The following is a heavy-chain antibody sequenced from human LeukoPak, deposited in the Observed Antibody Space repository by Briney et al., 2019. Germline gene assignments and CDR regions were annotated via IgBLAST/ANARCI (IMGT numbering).Heavy chain of an antibody. CDR2: IYSGGNT. CDR3: ATRAVAAPY. J-gene: IGHJ4*02. D-gene: IGHD6-19*01. V-gene: IGHV3-66*01. Sequence: PGGSLRLSCAASGFTVGNNHMNWVRQAPGKGLEWVSLIYSGGNTQYADSVKGRFIIFRDSSKNTLYLQMNSLGVEDTAVYYCATRAVAAPYWGQGTLVTVSS. CDR1: GFTVGNNH.